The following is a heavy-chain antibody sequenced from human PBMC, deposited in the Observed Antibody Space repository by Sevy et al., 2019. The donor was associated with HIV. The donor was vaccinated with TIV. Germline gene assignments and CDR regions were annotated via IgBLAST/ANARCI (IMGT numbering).Heavy chain of an antibody. J-gene: IGHJ4*02. CDR3: ARAFCSGGRCYSLAY. CDR1: GYTFTTYR. Sequence: ASVKVSCKASGYTFTTYRITCVRQAPGQGLEWMGWISPHNGDTNYAQKDRGRVTMTTDTSTSTAYMELRSLRSDDTAVYYCARAFCSGGRCYSLAYWGQGTLVTVSS. V-gene: IGHV1-18*04. D-gene: IGHD2-15*01. CDR2: ISPHNGDT.